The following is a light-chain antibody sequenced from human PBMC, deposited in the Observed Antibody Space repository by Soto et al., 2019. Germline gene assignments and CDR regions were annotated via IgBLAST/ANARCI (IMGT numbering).Light chain of an antibody. CDR1: QSVSSN. V-gene: IGKV3-15*01. Sequence: EIVMTQSPVTLSMSPGERAALSCRASQSVSSNFAWYQQRPGQAPRLLIYGASTRATGIPARFSGSGSATEFTLTISSLQSEDFAVYYCQQYNNWPYTFGQGTKLEIK. J-gene: IGKJ2*01. CDR3: QQYNNWPYT. CDR2: GAS.